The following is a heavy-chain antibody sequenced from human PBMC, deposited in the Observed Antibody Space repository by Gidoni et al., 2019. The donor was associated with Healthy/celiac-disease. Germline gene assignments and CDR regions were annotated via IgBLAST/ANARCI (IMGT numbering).Heavy chain of an antibody. CDR2: ICHSGRT. CDR3: ARGNGDYVSSYFVY. CDR1: GASISRSGYS. V-gene: IGHV4-30-2*01. J-gene: IGHJ4*02. D-gene: IGHD4-17*01. Sequence: QLQLQESGPGLVKPPQTLSFTCTVSGASISRSGYSWSWIRQQPGKGLEWLGYICHSGRTYYNPSLKSRVTISVDRSKNQFSLKLSSVPAADTAVYYCARGNGDYVSSYFVYWGQGTLVTVSS.